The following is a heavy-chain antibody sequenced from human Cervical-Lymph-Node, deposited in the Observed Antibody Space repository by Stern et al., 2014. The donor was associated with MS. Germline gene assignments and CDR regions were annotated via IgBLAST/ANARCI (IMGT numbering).Heavy chain of an antibody. J-gene: IGHJ5*02. CDR2: ISPYNGNT. CDR1: SYTFTNYG. Sequence: QVQLVQSGAEVKKPGASVRVSCKASSYTFTNYGIGWVRQAPGQGLEWMGWISPYNGNTNLAEKLQGRLTLTTDTSTNTAYMELRSLRPDDTAVYYCATTGSSMSGWFDPWGQGTLVTVSP. CDR3: ATTGSSMSGWFDP. D-gene: IGHD3-10*01. V-gene: IGHV1-18*01.